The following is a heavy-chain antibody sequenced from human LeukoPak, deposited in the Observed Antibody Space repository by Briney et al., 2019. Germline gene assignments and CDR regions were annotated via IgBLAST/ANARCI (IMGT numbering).Heavy chain of an antibody. J-gene: IGHJ2*01. V-gene: IGHV4-34*01. CDR1: GGSFSGYY. CDR2: INHSGST. Sequence: SETLSLTCAVYGGSFSGYYWSWIRQPPGNGLEWIGEINHSGSTNYNPSLKSRVTISVDTSKNQFSLKLSSVTAADTAVYYCARDWRPTGPFDLWGRGTLVTVSS. CDR3: ARDWRPTGPFDL. D-gene: IGHD6-6*01.